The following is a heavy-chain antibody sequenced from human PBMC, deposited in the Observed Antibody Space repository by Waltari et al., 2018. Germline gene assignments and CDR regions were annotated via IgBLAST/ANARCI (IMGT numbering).Heavy chain of an antibody. Sequence: EVHLVDSGGGLVHPGGCLRLSCAAAGFTFSSYAMSWVRQAPGKGLEWVSASSGSGGSTYYADYVKGRFTISRDNPKNTLYLQMNSLRAEDTAVYYCAKDIMVNGYDSHFDYWGQGTLVTVSS. D-gene: IGHD5-12*01. V-gene: IGHV3-23*04. CDR2: SSGSGGST. J-gene: IGHJ4*02. CDR1: GFTFSSYA. CDR3: AKDIMVNGYDSHFDY.